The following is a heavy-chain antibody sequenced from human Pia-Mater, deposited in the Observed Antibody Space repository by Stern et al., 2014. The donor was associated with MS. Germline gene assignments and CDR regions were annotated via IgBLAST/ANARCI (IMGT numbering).Heavy chain of an antibody. V-gene: IGHV4-31*03. CDR3: ARAPDYGAYVDY. CDR1: GVSISSGGYY. Sequence: QVQLEESGPGLVKPSQTLSLTCTVSGVSISSGGYYWSWIRQHPGKGLEWLGYIYYSGGTYYNPSLKSRVTISVDTSKNQFSLKLSSVTAADTAVYYCARAPDYGAYVDYWGQGTLVTVSS. J-gene: IGHJ4*02. CDR2: IYYSGGT. D-gene: IGHD4-17*01.